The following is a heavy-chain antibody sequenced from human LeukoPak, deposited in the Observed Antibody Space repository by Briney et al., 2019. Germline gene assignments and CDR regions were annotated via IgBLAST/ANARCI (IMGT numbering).Heavy chain of an antibody. CDR2: ISYDGSNK. CDR1: GFTFSSYA. V-gene: IGHV3-30-3*01. D-gene: IGHD6-13*01. Sequence: GGSLRLSCAASGFTFSSYAMHWVRQAPGKGLEWVAVISYDGSNKYYADSVKGRFTISRDNSKNTLYLQMNSLRAEDTSVYYCARARIAAALGNWFDPWGQGTLVTVSS. J-gene: IGHJ5*02. CDR3: ARARIAAALGNWFDP.